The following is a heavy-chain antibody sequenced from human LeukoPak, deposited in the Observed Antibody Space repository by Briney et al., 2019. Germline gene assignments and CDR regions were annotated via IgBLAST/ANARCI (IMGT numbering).Heavy chain of an antibody. J-gene: IGHJ3*02. D-gene: IGHD3-22*01. CDR1: GFTFSDYY. Sequence: GGSLRLSCAASGFTFSDYYMSWIRQAPGKGLEWVSYISSSGSTIYYADSVKGRFTISRDNSKNTLYLQMNSLRAEDTAVYYCARDYYDSSGNAFDIWGQGTMVTVSS. V-gene: IGHV3-11*04. CDR3: ARDYYDSSGNAFDI. CDR2: ISSSGSTI.